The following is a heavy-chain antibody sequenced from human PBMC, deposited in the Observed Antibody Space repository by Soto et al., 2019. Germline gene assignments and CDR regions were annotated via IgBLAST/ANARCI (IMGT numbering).Heavy chain of an antibody. CDR1: GITFSSYW. D-gene: IGHD3-3*01. Sequence: GGSLRLSCAASGITFSSYWMSWVRQAPGKGLEWVANIKQDGSEKYYVDAVKGRFTISRDNAKNSLYLQMNSLRAEDTAVYYCARPDYDLWSGYYFSAFDIWGQGTMVTVSS. J-gene: IGHJ3*02. CDR3: ARPDYDLWSGYYFSAFDI. V-gene: IGHV3-7*01. CDR2: IKQDGSEK.